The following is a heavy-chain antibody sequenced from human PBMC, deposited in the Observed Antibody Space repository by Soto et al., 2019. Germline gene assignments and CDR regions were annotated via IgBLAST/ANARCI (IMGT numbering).Heavy chain of an antibody. V-gene: IGHV4-59*08. J-gene: IGHJ6*02. Sequence: SETLSLTCTVSGGSISSYYWSWIRQPPGKGLEWIGYIYYSGSTNYNPSLKSRVTISVDTSKNQFSLKLSSVTAADTAVYYCASYGMDVWGQGTTVTVSS. CDR3: ASYGMDV. CDR1: GGSISSYY. CDR2: IYYSGST.